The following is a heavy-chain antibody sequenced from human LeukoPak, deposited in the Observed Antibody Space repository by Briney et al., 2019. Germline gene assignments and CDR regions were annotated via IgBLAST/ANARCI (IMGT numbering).Heavy chain of an antibody. D-gene: IGHD6-25*01. CDR1: GHGFTDYH. CDR3: VGEAAAGFAR. CDR2: MNTNDGGI. J-gene: IGHJ5*02. Sequence: GASVKVSCKASGHGFTDYHIHWVRQAPGQGLEWMAWMNTNDGGISYAQKIQGRVTVTKDTSINTAYMELTGLRSDDTAIYYCVGEAAAGFARWGQGSPVTVSS. V-gene: IGHV1-2*02.